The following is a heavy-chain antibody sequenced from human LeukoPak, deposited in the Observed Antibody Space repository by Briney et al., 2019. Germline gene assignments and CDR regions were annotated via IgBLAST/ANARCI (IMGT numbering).Heavy chain of an antibody. Sequence: SQTLSLTCTVSGGSISSYYWSWIRQPPGKGLEWSGYIYYSGSTNYNPSLKSRGTISVDTSKNQFSLKLSSVTAADTAVYYCARVLYGDHGWYFDLWGRGTLVTVSS. CDR1: GGSISSYY. D-gene: IGHD4-17*01. J-gene: IGHJ2*01. CDR3: ARVLYGDHGWYFDL. CDR2: IYYSGST. V-gene: IGHV4-59*01.